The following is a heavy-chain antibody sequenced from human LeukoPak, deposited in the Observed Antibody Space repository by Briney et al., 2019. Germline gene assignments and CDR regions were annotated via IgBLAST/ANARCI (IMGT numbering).Heavy chain of an antibody. D-gene: IGHD3-3*01. CDR1: GVSISSSGYY. CDR3: ARRLFDFWSGYSNWFDP. Sequence: SETLSLTCTVSGVSISSSGYYWGWIRQSPGEGLEWIGNIYYSGITYYSPSLKSRVTISVDTSKNQFSLELSSVTAADTAVYYCARRLFDFWSGYSNWFDPWGQGTLVTVSS. J-gene: IGHJ5*02. CDR2: IYYSGIT. V-gene: IGHV4-39*07.